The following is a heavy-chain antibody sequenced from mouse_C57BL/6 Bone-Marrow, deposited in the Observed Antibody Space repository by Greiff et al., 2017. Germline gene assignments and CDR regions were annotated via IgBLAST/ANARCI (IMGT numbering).Heavy chain of an antibody. CDR1: GYTFTDYN. V-gene: IGHV1-18*01. J-gene: IGHJ1*03. Sequence: EVKLVESGPELVKPGASVKIPCKASGYTFTDYNMDWVKQSHGKSLEWIGDINPNNGGTIYNQKFKGKATLTVDKSSSTAYMELRSLTSEDTAVYYCARWRGSYGSSFYWYFDVWGTGTTVTVSS. CDR2: INPNNGGT. D-gene: IGHD1-1*01. CDR3: ARWRGSYGSSFYWYFDV.